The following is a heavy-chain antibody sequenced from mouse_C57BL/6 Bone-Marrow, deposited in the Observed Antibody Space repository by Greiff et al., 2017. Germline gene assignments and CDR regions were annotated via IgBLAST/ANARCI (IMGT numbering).Heavy chain of an antibody. CDR2: IYPGDGDT. J-gene: IGHJ2*01. Sequence: QVQLKESGPELVKPGASVKISCKASGYAFSSSWMNWVKQSHGKGLEWIGRIYPGDGDTNYNGKFKGKATLTADKSSSTASMQLSSLTSEDSAVYCCARCGYGSSYDYFDYWGQGTTLTVSS. CDR1: GYAFSSSW. D-gene: IGHD1-1*01. CDR3: ARCGYGSSYDYFDY. V-gene: IGHV1-82*01.